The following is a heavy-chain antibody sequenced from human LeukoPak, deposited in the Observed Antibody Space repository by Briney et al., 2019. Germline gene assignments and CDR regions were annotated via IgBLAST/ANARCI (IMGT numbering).Heavy chain of an antibody. D-gene: IGHD3-3*01. CDR2: IRYDGSNK. Sequence: GGSLRLSCAASGFTFSSYGMHWVRQAPGKGLEWVAFIRYDGSNKYYADSVKGRFTISRDNSKNTLYLQMNSLRAEDTAVYYCAKDAQASIRFLYYFDYWGQGTLVTVSS. CDR3: AKDAQASIRFLYYFDY. CDR1: GFTFSSYG. J-gene: IGHJ4*02. V-gene: IGHV3-30*02.